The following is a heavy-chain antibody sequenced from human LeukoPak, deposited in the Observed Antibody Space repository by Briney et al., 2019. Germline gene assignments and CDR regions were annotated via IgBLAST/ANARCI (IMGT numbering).Heavy chain of an antibody. D-gene: IGHD6-19*01. CDR2: INPSGGST. Sequence: ASVKVSCKASGYTFTRYYMHWVRQAPGQGLEWMGIINPSGGSTSYAQKFQGRVTMTRDTSTSTVYMELSSLRSEDTAVYYCARGEDVAGDYNYYYGMDVWAKGPRSPSP. J-gene: IGHJ6*02. V-gene: IGHV1-46*01. CDR3: ARGEDVAGDYNYYYGMDV. CDR1: GYTFTRYY.